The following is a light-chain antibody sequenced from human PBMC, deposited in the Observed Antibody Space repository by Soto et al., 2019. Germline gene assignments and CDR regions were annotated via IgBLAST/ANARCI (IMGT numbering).Light chain of an antibody. V-gene: IGLV1-44*01. J-gene: IGLJ7*01. Sequence: QSVLTQPPSASGTPGQRVTISCSGSSSNIGSNTVNWYHQLPGTAPKHLIYSNNQRPSGVPDRFSGSKSGTSASLAISGVQSEDEDDYYCAAWDDSRSGAVFGGGTQLTVL. CDR2: SNN. CDR3: AAWDDSRSGAV. CDR1: SSNIGSNT.